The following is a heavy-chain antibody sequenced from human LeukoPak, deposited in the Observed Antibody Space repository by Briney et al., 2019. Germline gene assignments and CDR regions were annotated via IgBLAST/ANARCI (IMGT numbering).Heavy chain of an antibody. CDR3: ANLLLGFGESKDY. Sequence: GGSLRLSCAASGFTFSSYAMHWVRQAPGKGLEWVAVISYDGSNKYYADSVKGRFTISRDNSKNTLYLQMNSLRAEDTAVYYCANLLLGFGESKDYWGQGTLVTVSS. CDR2: ISYDGSNK. CDR1: GFTFSSYA. V-gene: IGHV3-30*04. D-gene: IGHD3-10*01. J-gene: IGHJ4*02.